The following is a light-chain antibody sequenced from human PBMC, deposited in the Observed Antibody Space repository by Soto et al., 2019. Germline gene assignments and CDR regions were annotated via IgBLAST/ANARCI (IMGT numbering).Light chain of an antibody. CDR2: DTS. Sequence: ESVMRQSPATPSVSPGEGATPSCRASQGIGDTLAWYQHKPGQTPRLLIYDTSTRATGVPTRFSGSRSGAEFTLTINSLQSEDFAVYYCQPYNNWPLTFGGGTKVDIK. V-gene: IGKV3-15*01. CDR1: QGIGDT. CDR3: QPYNNWPLT. J-gene: IGKJ4*01.